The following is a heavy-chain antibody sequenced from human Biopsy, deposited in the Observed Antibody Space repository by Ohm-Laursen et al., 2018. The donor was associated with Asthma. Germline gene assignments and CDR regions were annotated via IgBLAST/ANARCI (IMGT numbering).Heavy chain of an antibody. J-gene: IGHJ5*02. CDR1: SGSGGYMRSGNYY. V-gene: IGHV4-31*02. CDR3: ARTTYGDDGFDP. CDR2: IYYSGST. Sequence: TLSLTCSLSSGSGGYMRSGNYYWSWIRQLPVKGLEWIGYIYYSGSTYYNPSLKSRVSISLDTSKNQFSLSLTSVTAADTAVYYCARTTYGDDGFDPWGQGTLVTVSS. D-gene: IGHD4-17*01.